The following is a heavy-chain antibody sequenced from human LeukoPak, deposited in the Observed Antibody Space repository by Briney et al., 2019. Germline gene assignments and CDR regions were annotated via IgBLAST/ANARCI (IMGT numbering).Heavy chain of an antibody. Sequence: SETLSLTCAVYGGSSSGYYWSWIRQPPGKGLEWIGEIKHSGSTNYNPSLKSRVTISVDTSKKQFSLKLSSVTAADTAVYHCARLGRSHPPTYYGMDVWGKGTTVTVSS. CDR3: ARLGRSHPPTYYGMDV. CDR1: GGSSSGYY. CDR2: IKHSGST. J-gene: IGHJ6*04. V-gene: IGHV4-34*01. D-gene: IGHD1-26*01.